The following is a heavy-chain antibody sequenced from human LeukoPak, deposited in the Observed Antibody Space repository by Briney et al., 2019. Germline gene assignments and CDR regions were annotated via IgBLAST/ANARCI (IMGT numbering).Heavy chain of an antibody. CDR1: GGSISSSSYY. J-gene: IGHJ4*02. D-gene: IGHD3-3*01. CDR3: AREGFWRGFLGFDY. V-gene: IGHV4-39*02. CDR2: IYYSGST. Sequence: PSETLSLTCTVSGGSISSSSYYWGWIRQPPGKGLEWIGSIYYSGSTYYNPSLKSRVTISVDTSKNQFSLKLSSVTAADTAVYYCAREGFWRGFLGFDYWGQGTLATVSS.